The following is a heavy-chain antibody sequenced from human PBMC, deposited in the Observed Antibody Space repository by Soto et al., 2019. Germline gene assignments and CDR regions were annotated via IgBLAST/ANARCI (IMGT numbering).Heavy chain of an antibody. Sequence: GGSLRLSCAASGFTFSIYGMNWVRQAPGKGLQWVSYISSGGGVIYYADSVKGRFTISRDNAGNSLFLQMNSLRAEDTAIYYCAKAHVMVVAGSTFDYWGHGTLVTVS. CDR3: AKAHVMVVAGSTFDY. V-gene: IGHV3-48*03. D-gene: IGHD6-19*01. CDR2: ISSGGGVI. CDR1: GFTFSIYG. J-gene: IGHJ4*01.